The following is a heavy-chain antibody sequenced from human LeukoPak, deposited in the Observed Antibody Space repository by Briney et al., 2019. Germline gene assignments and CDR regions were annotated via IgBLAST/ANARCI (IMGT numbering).Heavy chain of an antibody. CDR2: TRYDGGQK. CDR3: AKVSPGRTGTTVGFDY. V-gene: IGHV3-30*02. J-gene: IGHJ4*02. Sequence: GGSLRLSCGASGFTFSIYGMHWVRQAPGKGLEWVAYTRYDGGQKYYADSVRGRFTISRDNSKNTLYLQMDSLRAEDTAVYYCAKVSPGRTGTTVGFDYWAREPWSPSPQ. D-gene: IGHD1-7*01. CDR1: GFTFSIYG.